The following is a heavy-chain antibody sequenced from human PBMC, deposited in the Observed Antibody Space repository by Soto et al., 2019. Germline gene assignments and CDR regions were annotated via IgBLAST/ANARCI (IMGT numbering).Heavy chain of an antibody. V-gene: IGHV1-69*09. J-gene: IGHJ5*02. CDR2: INPILDST. CDR1: GIMSSGYG. Sequence: QEQVVQSGPAMKEPGSSVKVSCRASGIMSSGYGFSWVRQAPGQGLEWVGMINPILDSTHYAQNLQGRVFLSGGQARDTGYLEVARLRLEGQGIYFCAEMKGARTGSWGRGTVVTVSS. D-gene: IGHD1-1*01. CDR3: AEMKGARTGS.